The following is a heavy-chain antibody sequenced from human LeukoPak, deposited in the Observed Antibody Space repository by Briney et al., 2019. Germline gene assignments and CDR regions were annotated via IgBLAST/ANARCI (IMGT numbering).Heavy chain of an antibody. V-gene: IGHV4-34*01. CDR1: GGSISGYY. J-gene: IGHJ5*02. Sequence: SETLSLTCTVSGGSISGYYWSWIRQPPGKGLEWIGEINHSGSTYYNPSLKSRVTISVDTSKNQFSLKLSSVTAADTAVYYCASDSRAAGLPSSNNWFDPWGQGTLVTVSS. D-gene: IGHD6-13*01. CDR3: ASDSRAAGLPSSNNWFDP. CDR2: INHSGST.